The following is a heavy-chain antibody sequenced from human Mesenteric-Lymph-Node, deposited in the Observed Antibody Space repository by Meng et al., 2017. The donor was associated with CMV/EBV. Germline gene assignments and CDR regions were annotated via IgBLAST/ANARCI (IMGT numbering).Heavy chain of an antibody. Sequence: ALVKVSCKTSGYTFTTYGVSWVRQAPGQGLEWMGWISGYNGDTKYVQKFQGRVTMTTDTSTTTAYLELRSLRSDDTAVYYCARTSLEWFGTDYWGQGTLVTVSS. V-gene: IGHV1-18*01. J-gene: IGHJ4*02. CDR3: ARTSLEWFGTDY. CDR2: ISGYNGDT. CDR1: GYTFTTYG. D-gene: IGHD3-3*02.